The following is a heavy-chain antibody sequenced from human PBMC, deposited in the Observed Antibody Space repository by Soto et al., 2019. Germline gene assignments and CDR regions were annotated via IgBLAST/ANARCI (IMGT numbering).Heavy chain of an antibody. V-gene: IGHV1-18*01. CDR3: ARGYYYGSGRPTPGGMDV. Sequence: ASVKVSCKASGYTFTNYDINWVRQAPGQGLEWMGWISTYTGNTNYAQKLQGRVTMTTDTSTSTAYMELRSLRSDDTAVYYCARGYYYGSGRPTPGGMDVWGQGTMVTVSS. CDR1: GYTFTNYD. J-gene: IGHJ6*02. CDR2: ISTYTGNT. D-gene: IGHD3-10*01.